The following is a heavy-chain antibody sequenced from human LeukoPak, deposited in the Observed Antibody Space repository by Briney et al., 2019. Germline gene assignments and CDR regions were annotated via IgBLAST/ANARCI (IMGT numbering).Heavy chain of an antibody. V-gene: IGHV3-30*04. Sequence: PGGSLRLSCAASGFTFSSYAMHWVRQAPGKGLEWVAVISYDGSNKYYADSVKGRFTISRDNSKNTLYLRMNSLRAEDTAVYYCATPAVPHIVVVTAIRYWGQGTLVTVSS. CDR3: ATPAVPHIVVVTAIRY. CDR1: GFTFSSYA. J-gene: IGHJ4*02. D-gene: IGHD2-21*02. CDR2: ISYDGSNK.